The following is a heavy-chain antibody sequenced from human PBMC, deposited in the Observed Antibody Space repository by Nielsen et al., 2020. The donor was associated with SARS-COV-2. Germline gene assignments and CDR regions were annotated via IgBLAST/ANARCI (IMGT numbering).Heavy chain of an antibody. CDR3: ARASNPKLLWFGELAL. J-gene: IGHJ4*02. Sequence: ASVKVSCKASGYTSTSYAMHWVRQAPGQRLEWMGWINAGNGNTKYSQKFQGRVTITRDTSASTAYMELSSLRSEDTAVYYCARASNPKLLWFGELALWGQGTLVTVSS. V-gene: IGHV1-3*01. D-gene: IGHD3-10*01. CDR2: INAGNGNT. CDR1: GYTSTSYA.